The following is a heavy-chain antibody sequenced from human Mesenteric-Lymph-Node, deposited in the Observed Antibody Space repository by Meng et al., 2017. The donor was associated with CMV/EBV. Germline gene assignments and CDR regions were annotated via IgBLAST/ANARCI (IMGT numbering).Heavy chain of an antibody. Sequence: GESLKISCAASGFNFNTYEMNWVRQAPGKGLEWLSYVSSTGLTMHYADSVRGRFTVSRDNANKSLYLLLNSVRAEDTALYYCARGYCSSTSCYYYYGMDVWGQGTTVTVSS. J-gene: IGHJ6*02. V-gene: IGHV3-48*03. CDR1: GFNFNTYE. D-gene: IGHD2-2*01. CDR3: ARGYCSSTSCYYYYGMDV. CDR2: VSSTGLTM.